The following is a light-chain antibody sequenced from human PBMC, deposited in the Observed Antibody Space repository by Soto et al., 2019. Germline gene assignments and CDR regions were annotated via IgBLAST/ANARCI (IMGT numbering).Light chain of an antibody. CDR1: SSNIGAEND. CDR3: QSYGSTVGGCRV. V-gene: IGLV1-40*01. J-gene: IGLJ6*01. CDR2: GNN. Sequence: QSVLTQPPSVSGPPGQRVTISCTGSSSNIGAENDVPWYQQLPGTAPKLLIYGNNNLASGVPDRFSASKSGTSASLTITGLQGEDAADYYCQSYGSTVGGCRVFGSGTKVTVL.